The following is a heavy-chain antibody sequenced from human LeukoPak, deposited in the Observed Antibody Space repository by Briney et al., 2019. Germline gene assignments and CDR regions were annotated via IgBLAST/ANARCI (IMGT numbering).Heavy chain of an antibody. CDR2: INTNTENP. CDR1: GYNFISYA. V-gene: IGHV7-4-1*02. J-gene: IGHJ3*02. D-gene: IGHD6-13*01. Sequence: ASVKVSCKTSGYNFISYAMIWVRQAPGQGLEWMGWINTNTENPTYAQGFTGRFVFSLDTSVNTAYLQISSLKAEDTALYYCARGTRLVYSTSWFVGSSAFDIWGQGTLVTVSS. CDR3: ARGTRLVYSTSWFVGSSAFDI.